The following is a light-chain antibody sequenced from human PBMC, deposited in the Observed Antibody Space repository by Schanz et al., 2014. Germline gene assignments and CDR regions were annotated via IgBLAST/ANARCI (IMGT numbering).Light chain of an antibody. CDR2: EVN. V-gene: IGLV2-8*01. CDR3: AAWDASLNGWL. CDR1: SSDVGAYNF. Sequence: QSALTQPPSASGSPGQSVTISCTGTSSDVGAYNFVSWYEQHPGKAPKLMINEVNKRPSGVPDRFSGSKSGNTAFLTVSGLQAEDEADYYCAAWDASLNGWLFGGGTKLTVL. J-gene: IGLJ3*02.